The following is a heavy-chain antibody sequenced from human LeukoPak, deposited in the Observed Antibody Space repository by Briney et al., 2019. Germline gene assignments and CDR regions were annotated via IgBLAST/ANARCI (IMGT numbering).Heavy chain of an antibody. D-gene: IGHD3/OR15-3a*01. CDR3: ARGGLPRENWFDP. CDR2: IYTTGST. J-gene: IGHJ5*02. Sequence: SETLSLTCTVSVGSISTYYWSWIRQPAGKGLEWIGRIYTTGSTNYNPSLKSRVTMSVDTSKNQFSLKLTSVTAADTAVYYCARGGLPRENWFDPWGQGTLVTVSS. V-gene: IGHV4-4*07. CDR1: VGSISTYY.